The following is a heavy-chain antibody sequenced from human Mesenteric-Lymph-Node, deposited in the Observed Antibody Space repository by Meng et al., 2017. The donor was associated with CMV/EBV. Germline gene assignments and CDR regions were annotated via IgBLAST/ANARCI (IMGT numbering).Heavy chain of an antibody. CDR3: ARGNDY. CDR1: GDTFSSHW. CDR2: IDPSNSAT. Sequence: ESLRISCKGSGDTFSSHWISWVRQMPGKGLELMGRIDPSNSATEYSPSFQGHVTMSVDKSISTIYLHWSSLKASDTAIYYCARGNDYWGQGTLVTVSS. J-gene: IGHJ4*02. V-gene: IGHV5-10-1*01.